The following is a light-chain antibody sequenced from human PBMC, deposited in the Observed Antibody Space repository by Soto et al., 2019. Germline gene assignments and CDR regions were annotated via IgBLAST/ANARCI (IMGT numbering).Light chain of an antibody. J-gene: IGKJ1*01. Sequence: EIVLTQSPGTLSLSPGERATLSCRASQIVTSTYLAWFQQKPGQAPRLLIYDASNRATGIPARFSGSGSGTDFTLTISSLEPEDFAVYYCQQRSNWPWTFGQGTKVDI. CDR3: QQRSNWPWT. V-gene: IGKV3D-20*02. CDR2: DAS. CDR1: QIVTSTY.